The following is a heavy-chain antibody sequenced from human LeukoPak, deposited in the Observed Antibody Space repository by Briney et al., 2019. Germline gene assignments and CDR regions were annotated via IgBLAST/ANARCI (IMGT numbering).Heavy chain of an antibody. CDR2: INHSGST. CDR3: ASRDGYNLFDY. J-gene: IGHJ4*02. D-gene: IGHD5-24*01. CDR1: GGSFSGYY. Sequence: SETLSLTCAVYGGSFSGYYWSWIRQPPGKGLEWIGEINHSGSTNYNPSLKSRVTISVDTSKNQFSLKLSSVTAVDTAVYYCASRDGYNLFDYWGQGTLVTVSS. V-gene: IGHV4-34*01.